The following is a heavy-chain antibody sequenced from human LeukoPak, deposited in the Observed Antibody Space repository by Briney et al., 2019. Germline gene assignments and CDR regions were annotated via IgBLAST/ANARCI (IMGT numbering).Heavy chain of an antibody. CDR3: ARGPVPYYYGSWFDP. Sequence: SETLSLTCAVYGGSFSGYYWSWIRQPPGKGLEWIGEINHSGSTNYNPSLKSQVTISVDTSKNQFSLKLSSVTAADTAVYYCARGPVPYYYGSWFDPWGQGTLVTVSS. V-gene: IGHV4-34*01. CDR1: GGSFSGYY. CDR2: INHSGST. J-gene: IGHJ5*02. D-gene: IGHD3-10*01.